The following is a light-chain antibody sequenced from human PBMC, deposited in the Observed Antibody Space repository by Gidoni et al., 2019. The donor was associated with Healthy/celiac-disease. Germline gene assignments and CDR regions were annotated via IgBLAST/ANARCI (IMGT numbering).Light chain of an antibody. CDR3: QQSYSTPRT. J-gene: IGKJ4*01. Sequence: PSSLSASVGDRVTITCRASQSISSYLNWYQQKPGKAPKLLIYAASSLQSGVPARFSGSGSGTDFTLTISSLQPEDFATYYCQQSYSTPRTFGGGTKVEIK. CDR1: QSISSY. V-gene: IGKV1-39*01. CDR2: AAS.